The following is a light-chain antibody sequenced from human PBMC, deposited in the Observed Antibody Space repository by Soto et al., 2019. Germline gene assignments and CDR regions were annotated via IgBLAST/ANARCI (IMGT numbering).Light chain of an antibody. J-gene: IGLJ1*01. V-gene: IGLV2-14*01. CDR3: SSYTSSSTLV. CDR1: SSDVGGYNY. CDR2: DVS. Sequence: ALTHPASVSGSPGQSLTISCTGTSSDVGGYNYVSWYQQHPGKAPKLMIYDVSNRPSGVSNRFSGSKSGNTASLTISGLQAEDEADYYCSSYTSSSTLVFGTGT.